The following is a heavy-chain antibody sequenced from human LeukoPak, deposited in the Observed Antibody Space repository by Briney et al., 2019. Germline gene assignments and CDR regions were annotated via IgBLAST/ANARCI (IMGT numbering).Heavy chain of an antibody. CDR1: GFTLSSYA. J-gene: IGHJ4*02. CDR3: ARGRGSYSLDY. Sequence: GGSLRLSCAASGFTLSSYAMSWVRQAPGKGLEWVSAISGNGDSTYYGDSVKGRLTISRDNSKNTLYLQMNSLRAEDTAVYNCARGRGSYSLDYWGQGTLVTVSS. V-gene: IGHV3-23*01. D-gene: IGHD3-10*01. CDR2: ISGNGDST.